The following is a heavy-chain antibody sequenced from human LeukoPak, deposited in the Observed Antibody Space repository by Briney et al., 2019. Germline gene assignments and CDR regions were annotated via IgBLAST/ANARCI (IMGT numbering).Heavy chain of an antibody. CDR3: AHLRYCSSTSCLNWFDP. J-gene: IGHJ5*02. D-gene: IGHD2-2*01. CDR1: GFSLSTSGVG. Sequence: SGPTLVKPTQTLTLTCTFSGFSLSTSGVGVGWIRQPPVKALEWLALIYWDDDKRYSPSLKSRLTITKDTSKNQVVLTMTNMDPVDTATYYCAHLRYCSSTSCLNWFDPWGQGTLVTVSS. CDR2: IYWDDDK. V-gene: IGHV2-5*02.